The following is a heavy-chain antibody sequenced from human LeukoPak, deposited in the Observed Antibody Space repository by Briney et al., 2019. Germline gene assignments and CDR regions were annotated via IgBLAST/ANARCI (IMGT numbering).Heavy chain of an antibody. CDR1: GGSISSYF. J-gene: IGHJ6*03. CDR2: INHSGST. Sequence: PSETLSLTCTVSGGSISSYFWSWIRQPPGKGLEWIGEINHSGSTNYNPSLKSRVTISVDTSKNQFSLKLSSVTAADTAVYYCARAAPLMDVWGKGTTVTVSS. CDR3: ARAAPLMDV. V-gene: IGHV4-34*01.